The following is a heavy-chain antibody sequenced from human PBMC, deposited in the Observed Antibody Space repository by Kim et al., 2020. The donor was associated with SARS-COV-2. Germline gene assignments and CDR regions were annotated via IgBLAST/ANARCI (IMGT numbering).Heavy chain of an antibody. CDR3: ARGGAYCGGDCYSLFDY. D-gene: IGHD2-21*02. Sequence: SETLSLTCTVSGGSISSYYWSWIRQPPGKGLEWIGYIYYSGSTNYNPSLKSRVTISVDTSKNQFSLKLSSVTAADTAVYYCARGGAYCGGDCYSLFDYWGQGTLVTVSS. CDR2: IYYSGST. J-gene: IGHJ4*02. CDR1: GGSISSYY. V-gene: IGHV4-59*01.